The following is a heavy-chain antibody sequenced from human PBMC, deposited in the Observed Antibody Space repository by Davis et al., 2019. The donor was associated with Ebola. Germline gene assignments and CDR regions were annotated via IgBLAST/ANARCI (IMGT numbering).Heavy chain of an antibody. Sequence: SLKISCAASGFTFDDYAMHWVRQAPGKGLEWVSGISWNSGSIGYADSVKGRFTISRDNAKNSLYLQMNSLRAEDTAVYYCARDAASSSLHPPGAGRQYYYGMDVWGQGTTVTVSS. V-gene: IGHV3-9*01. CDR2: ISWNSGSI. J-gene: IGHJ6*02. CDR3: ARDAASSSLHPPGAGRQYYYGMDV. CDR1: GFTFDDYA. D-gene: IGHD6-25*01.